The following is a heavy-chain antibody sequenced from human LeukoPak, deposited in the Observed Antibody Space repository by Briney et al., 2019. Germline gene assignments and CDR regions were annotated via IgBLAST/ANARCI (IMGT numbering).Heavy chain of an antibody. J-gene: IGHJ4*02. CDR2: INPNSGGT. V-gene: IGHV1-2*02. CDR1: GYIFTGYY. Sequence: ASVKVSCKASGYIFTGYYLFWVRQAPGQGLEWMGWINPNSGGTNYAQKFQGRVTMTRDTSISTAYMELSRLRSDDTAVYYCARERYYSDSSGYLFYWGQGTLVTVSS. D-gene: IGHD3-22*01. CDR3: ARERYYSDSSGYLFY.